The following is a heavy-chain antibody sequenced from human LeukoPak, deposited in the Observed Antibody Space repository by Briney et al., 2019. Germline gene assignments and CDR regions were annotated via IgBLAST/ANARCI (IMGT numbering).Heavy chain of an antibody. Sequence: SETLSLTCTVSGGSISSHYWSWIRQPPGKGLEWIGYIYYSGSTNYNPSLKSRVTISVDTSKNQFSLKLSSVTAADTAVYYCARGPASVLLWFGEPAFDIWGQGTMVTVSS. CDR2: IYYSGST. CDR1: GGSISSHY. J-gene: IGHJ3*02. D-gene: IGHD3-10*01. CDR3: ARGPASVLLWFGEPAFDI. V-gene: IGHV4-59*11.